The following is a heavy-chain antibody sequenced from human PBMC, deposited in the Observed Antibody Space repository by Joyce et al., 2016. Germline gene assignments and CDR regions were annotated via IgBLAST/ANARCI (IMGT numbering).Heavy chain of an antibody. CDR1: GFTFSHYG. Sequence: QVQLVESGGGVVQPGRSLRLSCAASGFTFSHYGMHWVRQAPGKGLEWVAVISFDGSFKYYADSMKDRFTISRDKSQNMLYLQMDTLRSEDTAVYYCASRFPGRKFDTSGSSEGFDYWGQGTLVTVSS. V-gene: IGHV3-30*03. CDR3: ASRFPGRKFDTSGSSEGFDY. J-gene: IGHJ4*02. D-gene: IGHD3-22*01. CDR2: ISFDGSFK.